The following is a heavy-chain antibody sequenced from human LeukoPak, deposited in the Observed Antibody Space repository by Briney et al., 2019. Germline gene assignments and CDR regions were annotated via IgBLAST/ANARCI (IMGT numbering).Heavy chain of an antibody. CDR3: ARDSVAARPDLYYYYMDV. D-gene: IGHD6-6*01. CDR1: GFTFSSYE. Sequence: PGGSLRLSCAASGFTFSSYEMNWVRQAPGKGLEWVSYISSSGSTIYYADSVKGRFTISRDNAKNSLYLQMNSLRAEDTAVYYCARDSVAARPDLYYYYMDVWGKGTTVTVSS. V-gene: IGHV3-48*03. J-gene: IGHJ6*03. CDR2: ISSSGSTI.